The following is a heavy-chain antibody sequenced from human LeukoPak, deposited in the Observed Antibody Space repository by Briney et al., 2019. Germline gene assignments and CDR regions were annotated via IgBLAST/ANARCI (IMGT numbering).Heavy chain of an antibody. J-gene: IGHJ4*02. CDR1: GFTFSNAW. D-gene: IGHD6-19*01. CDR2: VSSSGDKK. CDR3: VKERYSSGWSDSFHY. Sequence: GGSLRLSCAASGFTFSNAWMSWVRQAPGKGLEWVSSVSSSGDKKYYADSVKGRFTISRDNSKNTLYLQVNSLRAEDTAVYYCVKERYSSGWSDSFHYWGQGTLVTVSS. V-gene: IGHV3-23*01.